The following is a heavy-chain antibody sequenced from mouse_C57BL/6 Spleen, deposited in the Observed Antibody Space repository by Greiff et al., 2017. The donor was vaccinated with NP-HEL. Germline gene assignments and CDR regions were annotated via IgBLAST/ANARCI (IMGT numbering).Heavy chain of an antibody. J-gene: IGHJ2*01. CDR2: INPNNGGT. CDR1: GYTFTDYY. Sequence: EVQLQQSGPELVKPGASVKISCKASGYTFTDYYMNWVKQSHGKSLEWIGDINPNNGGTSYNQKFKGKATLTVDKSSSTAYMELRSLTSEDSAVYYCAREDDPGGYWGQGTTLTVSS. D-gene: IGHD2-3*01. CDR3: AREDDPGGY. V-gene: IGHV1-26*01.